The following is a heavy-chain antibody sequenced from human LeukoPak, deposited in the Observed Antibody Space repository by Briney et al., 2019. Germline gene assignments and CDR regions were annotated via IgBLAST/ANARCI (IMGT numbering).Heavy chain of an antibody. CDR2: MNPNSGNT. J-gene: IGHJ4*02. Sequence: ASVKVSCKASGYTFTSYDIHWVRPAPGQGLEWMGWMNPNSGNTGYAQKFQGRVTMTRNTSISTAYMELSSLRSEDTAVYYCASPTNSSGSLCWGQGTLVTVSS. CDR1: GYTFTSYD. D-gene: IGHD6-19*01. CDR3: ASPTNSSGSLC. V-gene: IGHV1-8*01.